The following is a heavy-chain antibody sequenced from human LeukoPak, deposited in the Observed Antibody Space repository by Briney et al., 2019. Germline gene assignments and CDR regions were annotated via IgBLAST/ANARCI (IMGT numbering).Heavy chain of an antibody. Sequence: GGSLRLSCAASWFTVSSNYMSWVRQAPGKGLEWVSVIYSGGSQYYADSVKGRFTISRHNSKNTLYLQRNSLRAEDTAVYYCARDKVKQQLVRYYYYGMDVWGQGTTVTVSS. D-gene: IGHD6-13*01. CDR3: ARDKVKQQLVRYYYYGMDV. V-gene: IGHV3-53*01. CDR1: WFTVSSNY. J-gene: IGHJ6*02. CDR2: IYSGGSQ.